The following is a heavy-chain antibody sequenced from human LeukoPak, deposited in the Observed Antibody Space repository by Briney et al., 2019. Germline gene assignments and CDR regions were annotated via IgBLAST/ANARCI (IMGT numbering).Heavy chain of an antibody. V-gene: IGHV3-23*01. D-gene: IGHD3-3*01. CDR2: ISGSGGST. J-gene: IGHJ6*02. CDR1: GFTFSSYA. CDR3: AKDLRITIFGVVIRGRSGMDV. Sequence: QSGGSLRLSCAASGFTFSSYAMSWVRQAPGKGLEWVSAISGSGGSTYYADSVKGRFTISRDNSKNTLYLQMNSLRAEDTAVYYCAKDLRITIFGVVIRGRSGMDVWGQGTTVTVSS.